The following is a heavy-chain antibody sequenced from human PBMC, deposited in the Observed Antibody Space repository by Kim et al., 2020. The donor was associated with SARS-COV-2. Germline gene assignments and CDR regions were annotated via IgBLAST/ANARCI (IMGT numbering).Heavy chain of an antibody. Sequence: YNPSLKSRVTISVDTAKNQFSLKLSSVTAADTAVYYCARGLRVNRPNFDYWGQGTLVTVSS. CDR3: ARGLRVNRPNFDY. J-gene: IGHJ4*02. D-gene: IGHD4-17*01. V-gene: IGHV4-31*02.